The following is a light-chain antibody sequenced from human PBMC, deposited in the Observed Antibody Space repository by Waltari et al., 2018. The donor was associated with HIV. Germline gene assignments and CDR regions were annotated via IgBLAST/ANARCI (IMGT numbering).Light chain of an antibody. J-gene: IGKJ2*01. CDR2: DPS. V-gene: IGKV3-11*01. Sequence: EIVLTQSPATLSLSPGERATLSCRASQTVSTSLACYQRRPGQAPRLLIYDPSTRAAGIPARFRGSGSGTDFKHTITGIEPEDSAVYYCLQRSVGPLFTFGQGTTLEIK. CDR1: QTVSTS. CDR3: LQRSVGPLFT.